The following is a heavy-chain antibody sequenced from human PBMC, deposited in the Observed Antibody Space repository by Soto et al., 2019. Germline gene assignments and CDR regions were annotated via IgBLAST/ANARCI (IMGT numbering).Heavy chain of an antibody. Sequence: QMQLQESGPGLVKPSGTLSLACAVSGASVSSDNWWSWLRQPPGKGLEWIGEIFHIETTNYNPSLKSRVTISGDKSKNQFSLTLTSVTAADTAVYYCAKNGWYSADIWGQGTMVTVSS. CDR1: GASVSSDNW. J-gene: IGHJ3*02. CDR3: AKNGWYSADI. V-gene: IGHV4-4*02. CDR2: IFHIETT. D-gene: IGHD6-19*01.